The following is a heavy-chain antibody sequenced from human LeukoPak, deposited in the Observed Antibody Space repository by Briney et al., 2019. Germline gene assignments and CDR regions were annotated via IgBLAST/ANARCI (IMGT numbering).Heavy chain of an antibody. V-gene: IGHV3-66*01. J-gene: IGHJ6*02. D-gene: IGHD2-8*01. CDR2: IYSGGNT. CDR3: ARDNAVPSDGMDV. CDR1: GFTFSDAW. Sequence: GGSLRLSCAASGFTFSDAWMNWVRQAPGKGLEWVSVIYSGGNTYYAESVKGRFTISRDSSKNTIYLQMNSLRAEDTAVYYCARDNAVPSDGMDVWGPGTTVTVSS.